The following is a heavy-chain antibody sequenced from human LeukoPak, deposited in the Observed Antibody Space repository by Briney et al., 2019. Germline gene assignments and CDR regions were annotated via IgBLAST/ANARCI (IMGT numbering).Heavy chain of an antibody. CDR3: ARAASRSYYYFDY. CDR1: GFTFSSYS. J-gene: IGHJ4*02. Sequence: PGGSLRLSCAASGFTFSSYSMNWVRQAPGKGLKWVSSISRNSGYIYDADSVKGRFTISRDNAKNSLYLQMNSLRAEDTAVYYCARAASRSYYYFDYWGQGALVTVSS. CDR2: ISRNSGYI. D-gene: IGHD2-21*01. V-gene: IGHV3-21*01.